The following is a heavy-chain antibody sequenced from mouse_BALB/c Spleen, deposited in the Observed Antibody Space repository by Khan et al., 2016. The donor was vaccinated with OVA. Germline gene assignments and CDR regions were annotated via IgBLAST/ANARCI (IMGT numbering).Heavy chain of an antibody. Sequence: EVQLQESGPDLVKPSQSLSLTCTVTGYSITSGYAWHWIRQFPGNKLEWMAYLYFSGSINYNPSLKSRISVTRDKSKNQFFLQLNYVTSEDTATYYCTRDGNYMAYWGQGTSVTVSS. CDR2: LYFSGSI. J-gene: IGHJ4*01. V-gene: IGHV3-1*02. CDR3: TRDGNYMAY. CDR1: GYSITSGYA. D-gene: IGHD2-1*01.